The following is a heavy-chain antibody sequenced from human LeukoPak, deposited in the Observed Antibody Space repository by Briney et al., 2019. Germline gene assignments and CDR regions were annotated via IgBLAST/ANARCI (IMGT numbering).Heavy chain of an antibody. CDR2: IRSKAFGGTT. V-gene: IGHV3-49*04. D-gene: IGHD4-17*01. CDR3: TRATTLTQYYFDY. CDR1: GFTFGDYA. J-gene: IGHJ4*02. Sequence: GGSMRLSCTASGFTFGDYAMSWGRQAPGKGLEWVGFIRSKAFGGTTEYAASVKGRFTISRDDSKSIAYLQMNSLKTEDTAVYYCTRATTLTQYYFDYWGQGTLVTVSS.